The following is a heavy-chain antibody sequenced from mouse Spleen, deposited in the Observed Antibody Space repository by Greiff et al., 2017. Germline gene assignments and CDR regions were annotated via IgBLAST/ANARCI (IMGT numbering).Heavy chain of an antibody. CDR3: ARHDGYYFDY. J-gene: IGHJ2*01. D-gene: IGHD2-12*01. CDR2: IDPSDSYT. Sequence: QVQLQQPGAELVKPGASVKLSCKASGYTLPSYWMQWVKQRPGQGLEWIGEIDPSDSYTNYNQKFKGKATLTVDTSSSTAYMQLSSLTSEDSAVYYCARHDGYYFDYWGQGTTLTVSS. CDR1: GYTLPSYW. V-gene: IGHV1-50*01.